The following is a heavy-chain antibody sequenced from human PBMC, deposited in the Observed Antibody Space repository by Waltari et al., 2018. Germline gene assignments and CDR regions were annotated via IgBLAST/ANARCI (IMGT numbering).Heavy chain of an antibody. CDR3: ARGGDSSGYFDY. CDR1: GYTFTSYD. J-gene: IGHJ4*02. CDR2: MNPNRGNT. V-gene: IGHV1-8*01. D-gene: IGHD6-19*01. Sequence: QVQLVQSGAEVKKPGASVKVSCKASGYTFTSYDINWVRQATGQGLEWMGWMNPNRGNTGYAQKVQGRVTMTRNTSISTAYMELSSLRAEDTAVYYCARGGDSSGYFDYWGQGTLVTVSS.